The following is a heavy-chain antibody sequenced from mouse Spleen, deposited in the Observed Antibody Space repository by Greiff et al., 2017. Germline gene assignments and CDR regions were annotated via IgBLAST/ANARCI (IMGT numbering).Heavy chain of an antibody. V-gene: IGHV1-54*01. CDR2: INPGSGGT. J-gene: IGHJ3*01. CDR3: ARGGAY. CDR1: GYAFTNYL. Sequence: VQLVESGAELVRPGTSVKVSCKASGYAFTNYLIEWVKQRPGQGLEWIGVINPGSGGTNYNEKFKGKATLTADKSSSTAYMQLSSLTSEDSAVYFCARGGAYWGQGTLVTVSA.